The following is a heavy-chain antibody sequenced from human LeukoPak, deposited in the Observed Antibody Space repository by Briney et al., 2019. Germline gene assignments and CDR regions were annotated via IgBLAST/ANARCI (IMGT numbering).Heavy chain of an antibody. J-gene: IGHJ3*02. Sequence: GESLKISCKGSGYSFTNYWISWVRQLPGKGREWMGRIDPSDSYTNFSPSFQGHVTISTVKSISTAYLQWSSLKASDTAMYYCARLMNTAMALDAFDIWGQGTMVTVSS. CDR3: ARLMNTAMALDAFDI. CDR2: IDPSDSYT. CDR1: GYSFTNYW. V-gene: IGHV5-10-1*01. D-gene: IGHD5-18*01.